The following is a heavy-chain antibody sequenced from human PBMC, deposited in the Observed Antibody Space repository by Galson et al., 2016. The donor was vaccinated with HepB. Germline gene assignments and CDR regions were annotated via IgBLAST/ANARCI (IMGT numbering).Heavy chain of an antibody. J-gene: IGHJ4*02. Sequence: ETLSLTCAVSGGSISSSYWWNWVRQPPGKGLEWIGESHHSGTTNFSPSLKSRVTISVDKSKNQFSLKLSSVTAADTAVYYCATTSWFRVDYWGQGTLVTVSS. CDR1: GGSISSSYW. D-gene: IGHD2-2*01. CDR3: ATTSWFRVDY. CDR2: SHHSGTT. V-gene: IGHV4-4*02.